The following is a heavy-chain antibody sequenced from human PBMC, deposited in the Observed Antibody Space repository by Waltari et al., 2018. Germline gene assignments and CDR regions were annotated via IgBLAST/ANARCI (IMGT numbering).Heavy chain of an antibody. D-gene: IGHD3-10*01. CDR3: ARDGSDYSSGSCYDY. J-gene: IGHJ4*02. Sequence: VQLVESGGGLVQPGGSLRLSCVASGFTFRRYAMHWVRQAPGKGLEYVSAISSNGGDTYYANSVKGRFSISRDNSRNTLYLQMGSLRAEDMAVYYCARDGSDYSSGSCYDYWGQGTLVTVSS. CDR1: GFTFRRYA. CDR2: ISSNGGDT. V-gene: IGHV3-64*01.